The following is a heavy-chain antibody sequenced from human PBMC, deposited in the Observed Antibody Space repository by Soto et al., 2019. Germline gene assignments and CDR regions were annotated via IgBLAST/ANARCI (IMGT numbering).Heavy chain of an antibody. CDR1: GFTFSSYS. J-gene: IGHJ6*02. D-gene: IGHD3-22*01. Sequence: EVQLVESGGGLVKPGGSLRLSCAASGFTFSSYSMNWVRQAPGKGLEWVSSISCSTSYIYYADSVKGRFTISRDNAKNSLDLQMNSLIAEDTAVYYCARVVDYCDPYYYYGMDVWGQGTTVTVSS. CDR3: ARVVDYCDPYYYYGMDV. CDR2: ISCSTSYI. V-gene: IGHV3-21*01.